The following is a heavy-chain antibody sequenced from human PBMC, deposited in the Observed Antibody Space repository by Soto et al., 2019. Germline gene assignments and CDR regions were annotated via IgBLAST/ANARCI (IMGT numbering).Heavy chain of an antibody. CDR2: MYTSGIT. V-gene: IGHV4-4*07. D-gene: IGHD2-2*01. J-gene: IGHJ4*02. CDR1: GDSVSGYY. Sequence: SETLSLTCTVSGDSVSGYYWYWIRQPAGKGLEWIGRMYTSGITNYSPSLKSRVTMSVDTSKNQFSLKLTSVTAADTAVYYCARDVKGVSAAMLYWGQGTLVTVSS. CDR3: ARDVKGVSAAMLY.